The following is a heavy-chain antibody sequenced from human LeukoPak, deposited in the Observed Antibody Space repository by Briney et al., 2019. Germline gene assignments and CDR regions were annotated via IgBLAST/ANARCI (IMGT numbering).Heavy chain of an antibody. Sequence: GESLEICCKGSGYRISSYWIGWVRQLGEKGLEWMGIISPCDSDTSDRTSFQGHATISADKSISTSYLQWSRMKDSNTAIYYSARHYENYMDVWGKGTTVTISS. CDR1: GYRISSYW. J-gene: IGHJ6*03. V-gene: IGHV5-51*01. CDR3: ARHYENYMDV. CDR2: ISPCDSDT. D-gene: IGHD3-3*01.